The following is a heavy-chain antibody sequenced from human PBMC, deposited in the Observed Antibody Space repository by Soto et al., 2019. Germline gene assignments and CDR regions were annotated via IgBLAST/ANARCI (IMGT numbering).Heavy chain of an antibody. CDR3: AKDSKTTGYDAFDI. J-gene: IGHJ3*02. CDR1: GFNFDKYA. Sequence: EVQLVESGGGLVQPGRSLRLSCAASGFNFDKYAMHWVRQAPGKGLEWVSGISWNSGNIDYADSVKGRFTISRDNAKNSLYLQMTSLRPDDTALYYCAKDSKTTGYDAFDIWGQGTMVTVSS. V-gene: IGHV3-9*01. D-gene: IGHD4-17*01. CDR2: ISWNSGNI.